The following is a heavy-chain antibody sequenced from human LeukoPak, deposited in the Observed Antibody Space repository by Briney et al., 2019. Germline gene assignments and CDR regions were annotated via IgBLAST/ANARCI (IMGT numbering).Heavy chain of an antibody. D-gene: IGHD4-23*01. CDR1: GSTAGADT. Sequence: GGSRSPPFPPSGSTAGADTISWPRQAPGKGLEWVSVIYSGGSTYYADSVKGRFTISRDNSKNTLYLQLNSLRAEDTAVYYCARDSYLMTTVGKHYFDYGGQGTLVTVSS. J-gene: IGHJ4*02. V-gene: IGHV3-66*01. CDR2: IYSGGST. CDR3: ARDSYLMTTVGKHYFDY.